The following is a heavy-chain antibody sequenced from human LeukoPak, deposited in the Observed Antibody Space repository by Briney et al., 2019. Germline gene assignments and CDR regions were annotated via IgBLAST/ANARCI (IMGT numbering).Heavy chain of an antibody. V-gene: IGHV1-8*01. Sequence: ASVKVSCKASGYTFTSHDINWVRQATGQGLEWMGWMSPKTGKTGYASRFQGRVTMTSNPSISTAYLELSSLRSEDTAVYYCARDTFDYSIQSRWGQGTLVTVSS. J-gene: IGHJ4*02. D-gene: IGHD4-11*01. CDR2: MSPKTGKT. CDR3: ARDTFDYSIQSR. CDR1: GYTFTSHD.